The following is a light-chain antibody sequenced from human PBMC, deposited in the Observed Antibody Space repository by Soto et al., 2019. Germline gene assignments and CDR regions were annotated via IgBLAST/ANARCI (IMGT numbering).Light chain of an antibody. CDR2: SAS. V-gene: IGKV3-15*01. CDR3: QQYNNWPWT. CDR1: QSINDT. Sequence: EIVMTQSPATLSVSPGGRATLSCRASQSINDTLAWYQQKPGQAPRLLIYSASRRATGFPGRFSGSGSGTDFTLTISSLQSEDLAVYYCQQYNNWPWTFGQGTKVEIK. J-gene: IGKJ1*01.